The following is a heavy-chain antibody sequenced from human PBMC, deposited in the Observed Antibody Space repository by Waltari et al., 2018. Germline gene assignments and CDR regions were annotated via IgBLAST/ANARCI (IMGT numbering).Heavy chain of an antibody. CDR1: GGSISSYS. J-gene: IGHJ6*03. D-gene: IGHD3-3*01. CDR3: ARAQDGYDFWSGYVEHYMEV. Sequence: QVQLQESGPGLVKPSETLSLTCPVSGGSISSYSWSWIRQPPGKGLEWIGDIYYSGSTNYNPSLKSRVTISVDTSKNQFSLKLSSVTAADTAVYYCARAQDGYDFWSGYVEHYMEVWGKGTTVTVSS. V-gene: IGHV4-59*01. CDR2: IYYSGST.